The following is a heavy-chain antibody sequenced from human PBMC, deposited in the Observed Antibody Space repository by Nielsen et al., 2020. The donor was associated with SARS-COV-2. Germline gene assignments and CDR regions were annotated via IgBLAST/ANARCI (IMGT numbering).Heavy chain of an antibody. CDR3: ARALAAYGMDV. CDR2: ISSSSSYI. D-gene: IGHD6-13*01. CDR1: GFTFSSYS. Sequence: GGSLRLSCAASGFTFSSYSMNWVRQAPGKGLEWVSSISSSSSYIYYADSVKGRFTISRDNAKNSLYLQMNSLRAEDTAVYYCARALAAYGMDVWGQGTTVTVSS. J-gene: IGHJ6*02. V-gene: IGHV3-21*01.